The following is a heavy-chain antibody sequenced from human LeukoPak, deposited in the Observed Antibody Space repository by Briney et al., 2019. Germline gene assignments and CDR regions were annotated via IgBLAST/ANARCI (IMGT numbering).Heavy chain of an antibody. CDR1: GRSISSGGYY. CDR2: IYYSGST. Sequence: SETLSLTCTVSGRSISSGGYYWSWIRQHREKGLEWIGYIYYSGSTYYNPSLKSGVTISVDTSKNQFSLKVSSVTAADTAVYYCESVLFDDYGVWFDPRGQGTLVTVSS. D-gene: IGHD4-17*01. J-gene: IGHJ5*02. V-gene: IGHV4-31*03. CDR3: ESVLFDDYGVWFDP.